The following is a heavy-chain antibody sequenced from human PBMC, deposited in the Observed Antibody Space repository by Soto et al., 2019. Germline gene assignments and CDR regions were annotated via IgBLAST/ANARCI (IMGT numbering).Heavy chain of an antibody. CDR3: ARGRYFATTHRQWWYFDF. D-gene: IGHD6-19*01. J-gene: IGHJ2*01. CDR1: GYTFITSG. Sequence: QVELMQSGPEVKRPGTSVKVSCKASGYTFITSGINWERQTPGQALEWVGWISPANADKKYAQKFKDRVTLTSETSTDTVYMELTNLRSDDTAVYFCARGRYFATTHRQWWYFDFWGRGTPVTVSS. V-gene: IGHV1-18*01. CDR2: ISPANADK.